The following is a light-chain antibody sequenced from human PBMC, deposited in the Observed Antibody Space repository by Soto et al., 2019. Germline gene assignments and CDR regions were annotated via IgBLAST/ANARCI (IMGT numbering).Light chain of an antibody. CDR2: DAS. CDR3: QQYETYWT. CDR1: QSISSW. V-gene: IGKV1-5*01. Sequence: DIQMTQSPSTLSASVGDRVTITCRASQSISSWLAWYQQKPGKAPNLLIYDASNLDSGVPSRFSGSGSGIEFTLTISSLQPDDFATYYCQQYETYWTFGQGTKVEVK. J-gene: IGKJ1*01.